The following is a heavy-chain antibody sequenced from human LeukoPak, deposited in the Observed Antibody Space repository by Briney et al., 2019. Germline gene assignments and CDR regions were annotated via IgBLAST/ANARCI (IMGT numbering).Heavy chain of an antibody. CDR1: GFTVSSNY. D-gene: IGHD2-15*01. Sequence: GGFLRLSCAASGFTVSSNYMSWVRQAPGKGLEWVSVIYSGGSTYYADSVKGRFTISRDNSKNTLYLQMNSLRAEDTAVYYCAKALGYCSGGSCRPLLDYWGQGTLVTVSS. V-gene: IGHV3-53*01. J-gene: IGHJ4*02. CDR2: IYSGGST. CDR3: AKALGYCSGGSCRPLLDY.